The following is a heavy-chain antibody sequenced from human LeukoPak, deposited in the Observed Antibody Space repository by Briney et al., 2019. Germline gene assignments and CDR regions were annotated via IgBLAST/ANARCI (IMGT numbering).Heavy chain of an antibody. Sequence: PGGSLRLSCAASGFTFSSYAMSWVRQAPGKGLEWASVISGSGGSTYYADSVKGRFTISRDNAKNSLYLQMNSLRAEDTAVYYCARDRPDQSYSSGFYGAFDIWGQGTMVTVSS. V-gene: IGHV3-23*01. CDR1: GFTFSSYA. CDR3: ARDRPDQSYSSGFYGAFDI. D-gene: IGHD6-19*01. J-gene: IGHJ3*02. CDR2: ISGSGGST.